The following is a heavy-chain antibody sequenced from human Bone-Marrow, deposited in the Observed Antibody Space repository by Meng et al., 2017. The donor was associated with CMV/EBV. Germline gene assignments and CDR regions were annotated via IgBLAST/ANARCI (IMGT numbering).Heavy chain of an antibody. CDR1: GYSFTSYW. D-gene: IGHD2-21*01. Sequence: GESLKISCKGSGYSFTSYWIGWVRQMPGKGLEWMGRIYPGDSDTTYRPSFQGQVTISVDKSASIAYLQWSSLKASDTGMYYCARPQPIGDVFYIWGQGTMV. CDR3: ARPQPIGDVFYI. CDR2: IYPGDSDT. J-gene: IGHJ3*02. V-gene: IGHV5-51*01.